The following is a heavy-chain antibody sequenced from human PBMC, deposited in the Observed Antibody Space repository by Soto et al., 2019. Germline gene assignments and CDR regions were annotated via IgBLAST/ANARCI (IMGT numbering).Heavy chain of an antibody. J-gene: IGHJ3*01. D-gene: IGHD5-12*01. CDR3: ARRSGYSDAFDL. Sequence: QVQLVESGGGGFQPGKSLSLSCATSDFMFKDYGVYWVRQAPAKGQEWVALLWFDLSHKYYGDSVKGRFAISRDTSKNTVYLQMSSLRAEDTAVYFCARRSGYSDAFDLWGEGTKVTVSS. CDR1: DFMFKDYG. CDR2: LWFDLSHK. V-gene: IGHV3-33*03.